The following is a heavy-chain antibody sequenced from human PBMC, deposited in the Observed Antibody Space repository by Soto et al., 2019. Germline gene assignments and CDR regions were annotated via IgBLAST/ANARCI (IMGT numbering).Heavy chain of an antibody. V-gene: IGHV3-21*01. D-gene: IGHD4-4*01. Sequence: GGSLRLSCAASGFTFSSYSMNWVRQAPGKGLEWVSSISSSSSYIYYADSVKGRFTISRDNAKNSLYLQMNSLRAEDTAVYYCARDLMTTGFYYYYMDVWCKGTTVTVSS. CDR3: ARDLMTTGFYYYYMDV. CDR2: ISSSSSYI. J-gene: IGHJ6*03. CDR1: GFTFSSYS.